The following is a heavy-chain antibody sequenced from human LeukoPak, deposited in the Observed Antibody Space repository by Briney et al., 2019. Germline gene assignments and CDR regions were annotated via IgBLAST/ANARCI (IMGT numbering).Heavy chain of an antibody. CDR2: INPNSGGT. J-gene: IGHJ6*03. CDR3: ARVGESYYYYYYMGV. CDR1: GYTFTGYY. V-gene: IGHV1-2*02. D-gene: IGHD3-10*01. Sequence: ASVKVSCKASGYTFTGYYMHWVRQAPGQGLEWMGWINPNSGGTNYAQKFQGRVTMTRDTSISTAYMELSRLRSDDTAVYYCARVGESYYYYYYMGVWGKGTTVTVSS.